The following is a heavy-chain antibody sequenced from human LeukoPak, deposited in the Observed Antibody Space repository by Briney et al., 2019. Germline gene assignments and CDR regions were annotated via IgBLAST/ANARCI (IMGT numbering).Heavy chain of an antibody. CDR2: ISSSSSTI. CDR1: GFTFSSYS. J-gene: IGHJ6*03. D-gene: IGHD5-12*01. V-gene: IGHV3-48*01. Sequence: PGGSLRLSCAASGFTFSSYSMNWVRQAPGKGLEWVSYISSSSSTIYYADSVKGRFTISRDNAKNSLYLQMNSLRAEDTAVYYCARAGTDSGYEGYYYMDVWGKGTTVTISS. CDR3: ARAGTDSGYEGYYYMDV.